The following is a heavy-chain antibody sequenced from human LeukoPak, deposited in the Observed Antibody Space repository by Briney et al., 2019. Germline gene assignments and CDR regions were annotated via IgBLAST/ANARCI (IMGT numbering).Heavy chain of an antibody. CDR1: GGTFSSYA. CDR3: ARLVELSTTASYWGQGSLVIVSSGESSQPLSSPTASY. D-gene: IGHD5/OR15-5a*01. CDR2: INPTSGGT. V-gene: IGHV1-2*02. Sequence: GASVKVSCKASGGTFSSYAISWVRQAPGQGLEWMGWINPTSGGTNYAQKFQDRVTMTRDTSINTAYMELSRLKSDDTAVYYCARLVELSTTASYWGQGSLVIVSSGESSQPLSSPTASYWGQGTLVIVSS. J-gene: IGHJ4*02.